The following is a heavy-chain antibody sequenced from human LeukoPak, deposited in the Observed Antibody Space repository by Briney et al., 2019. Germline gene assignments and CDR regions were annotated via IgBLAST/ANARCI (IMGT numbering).Heavy chain of an antibody. D-gene: IGHD2-2*01. CDR3: ATHIVVVPAATLNPHSGPFDY. Sequence: ASVKVSCKASGGTFSSYAISWVRQAPGQGLEWMGIINPSGGSTSYAQKFQGRVTMTRDTSTSTVYMELSSLRSEDTAVYYCATHIVVVPAATLNPHSGPFDYWGQGTLVTVSS. J-gene: IGHJ4*02. CDR1: GGTFSSYA. V-gene: IGHV1-46*01. CDR2: INPSGGST.